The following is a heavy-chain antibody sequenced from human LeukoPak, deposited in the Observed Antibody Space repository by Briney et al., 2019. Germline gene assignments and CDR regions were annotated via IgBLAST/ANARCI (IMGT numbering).Heavy chain of an antibody. CDR3: AREELLDLAYCGGDCYPADSDAFDI. Sequence: GASVKVSCKASGYTFTGYYMHWVRQAPGQGLEWVGWINPNSGGTNYAQKFQGRVNMTRDTSISTAYMELSRLRSDDTAVYYCAREELLDLAYCGGDCYPADSDAFDIWGQGTMVTVSS. J-gene: IGHJ3*02. V-gene: IGHV1-2*02. CDR2: INPNSGGT. D-gene: IGHD2-21*01. CDR1: GYTFTGYY.